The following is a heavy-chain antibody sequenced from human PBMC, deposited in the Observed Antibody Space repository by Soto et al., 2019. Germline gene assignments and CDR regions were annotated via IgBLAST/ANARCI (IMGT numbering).Heavy chain of an antibody. Sequence: QLQLQESGPGLVKPSETLSLTCTVSGDSITSSSHYWGWIRQPPGKGLECIANIYYDGNTYYIPSLKSRVAISLDTSKNQFSLRLNSVTAADTAVYYCARSSIEPRVFMYPFDSWGQGTLVTVSS. D-gene: IGHD6-6*01. CDR3: ARSSIEPRVFMYPFDS. V-gene: IGHV4-39*01. CDR1: GDSITSSSHY. CDR2: IYYDGNT. J-gene: IGHJ4*02.